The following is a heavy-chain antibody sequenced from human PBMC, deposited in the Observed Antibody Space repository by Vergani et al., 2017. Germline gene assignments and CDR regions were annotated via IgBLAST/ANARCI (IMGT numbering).Heavy chain of an antibody. CDR2: INPRGGST. V-gene: IGHV1-46*01. J-gene: IGHJ5*02. CDR3: GRVRGSIDP. Sequence: QVQLVQSGAAVKKPGASVKVSCKASGYTLTSYYMPWVRQAPGQGREWMGIINPRGGSTSYAQKFQGRGTMTRDTSTSTVYMELSSLRSEDTAVYYCGRVRGSIDPWGQGTLVTVCS. CDR1: GYTLTSYY. D-gene: IGHD3-10*01.